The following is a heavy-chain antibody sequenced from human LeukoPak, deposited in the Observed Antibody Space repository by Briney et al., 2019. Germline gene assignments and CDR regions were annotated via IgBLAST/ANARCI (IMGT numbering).Heavy chain of an antibody. CDR3: ARGLPPTLDTAMVFDY. Sequence: GASVKVSCKASGYTFTSYYMHWVRQAPGQGLEWMGIINPSGGSTSYAQKFQGRVTMTRDTSTSTVYMELSSLGSEDTAVYYCARGLPPTLDTAMVFDYWGQGTLVTVSS. V-gene: IGHV1-46*01. J-gene: IGHJ4*02. CDR1: GYTFTSYY. CDR2: INPSGGST. D-gene: IGHD5-18*01.